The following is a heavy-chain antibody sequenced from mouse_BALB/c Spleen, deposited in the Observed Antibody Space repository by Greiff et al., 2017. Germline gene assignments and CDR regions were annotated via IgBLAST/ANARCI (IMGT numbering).Heavy chain of an antibody. V-gene: IGHV8-12*01. Sequence: QVTLKVSGPGILQPSQTLSLTCSFSGFSLSTSGMGVSWIRQPSGKGLEWLAHIYWDDDKRYTPSLKSRLTISKDTSRNQVFLKITSVDTADTATYYCAREGYDAMDYWGQGTSVTVSS. CDR2: IYWDDDK. J-gene: IGHJ4*01. CDR3: AREGYDAMDY. CDR1: GFSLSTSGMG.